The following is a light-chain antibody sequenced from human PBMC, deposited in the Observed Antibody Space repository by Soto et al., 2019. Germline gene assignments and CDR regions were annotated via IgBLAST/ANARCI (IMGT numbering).Light chain of an antibody. CDR3: QQRRNWPPLT. CDR1: ESVGIY. J-gene: IGKJ4*01. Sequence: ETVLTQSPATLSLSPGETAALSCRASESVGIYLAWYQQKPGQAPRLLIYHASNRATGIPARFSGSGSGTDFTLTISSLVPEDSAVYYCQQRRNWPPLTFGGGTRVEIK. V-gene: IGKV3-11*01. CDR2: HAS.